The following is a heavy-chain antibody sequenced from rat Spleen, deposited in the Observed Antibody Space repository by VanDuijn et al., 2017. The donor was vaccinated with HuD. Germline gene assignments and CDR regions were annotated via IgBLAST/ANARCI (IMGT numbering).Heavy chain of an antibody. CDR2: IWGNGKT. D-gene: IGHD3-4*01. CDR1: GFSLTSYG. V-gene: IGHV2-77*01. CDR3: TVSTTGY. Sequence: QVQMKETGPGLVQTTQTLSVTCTVSGFSLTSYGVHWVRQAPGKGLEWMGIIWGNGKTNYNSTLKSRLRISRDTSKSQVFLIMNSLQTDDTAVYYCTVSTTGYWCQGVMVTVSS. J-gene: IGHJ2*01.